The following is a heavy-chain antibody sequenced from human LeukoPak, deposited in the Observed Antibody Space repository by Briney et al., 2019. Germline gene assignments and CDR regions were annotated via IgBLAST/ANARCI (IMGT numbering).Heavy chain of an antibody. CDR1: GFTVSSNY. CDR3: ARGGPYTDYFDY. CDR2: IYSGGST. D-gene: IGHD1-1*01. J-gene: IGHJ4*02. V-gene: IGHV3-66*02. Sequence: GGSLGLSCAASGFTVSSNYMSWVRQAPGKGLEWVSVIYSGGSTYYADSVKGRFTISRDNSKNTLYLQMNSLRAEDTAVYYCARGGPYTDYFDYWGQGTLVTVSS.